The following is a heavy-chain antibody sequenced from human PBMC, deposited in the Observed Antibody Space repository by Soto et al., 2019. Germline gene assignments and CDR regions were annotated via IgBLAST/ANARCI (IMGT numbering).Heavy chain of an antibody. CDR1: GYSFTSYW. J-gene: IGHJ6*02. CDR3: ARRNAAADTAPLYYYYYGMDV. D-gene: IGHD6-13*01. V-gene: IGHV5-51*01. Sequence: GESLKISCKGSGYSFTSYWIGWVRQMPGKGLEWMGIIYPGDSDTRYSPSFQGQVTISADKSISTAFLQWSSLQASDTAMYYCARRNAAADTAPLYYYYYGMDVWGQGTTVTVSS. CDR2: IYPGDSDT.